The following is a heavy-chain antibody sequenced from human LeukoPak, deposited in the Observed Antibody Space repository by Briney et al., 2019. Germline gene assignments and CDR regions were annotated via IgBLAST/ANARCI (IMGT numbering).Heavy chain of an antibody. V-gene: IGHV3-23*01. CDR1: GFTFSSYA. J-gene: IGHJ5*02. D-gene: IGHD3-16*01. CDR3: AKEVGGVLGYNWFDP. Sequence: GGSLRLSCAASGFTFSSYAMIWVRQAPGKGREWVSALSGSGGSTYYAYSVKGPFTISRDNSKNTLYLQMNSLRAEDTAVYYCAKEVGGVLGYNWFDPWGQGTLVTVSS. CDR2: LSGSGGST.